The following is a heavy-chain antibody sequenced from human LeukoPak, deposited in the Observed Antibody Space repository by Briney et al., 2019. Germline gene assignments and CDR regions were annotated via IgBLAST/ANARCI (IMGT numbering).Heavy chain of an antibody. D-gene: IGHD6-6*01. CDR2: ISSSGSTI. J-gene: IGHJ6*03. CDR1: GFTFSDYY. Sequence: GGSLRLSCAASGFTFSDYYMSWIRQAPGKGLEWVSYISSSGSTIYYADSVKGRFTISRDNAKNSLYLQMNSLRAEDTAVYYCAREGGEYSSSSYYYYYYMDVWGKGTTVTISS. V-gene: IGHV3-11*04. CDR3: AREGGEYSSSSYYYYYYMDV.